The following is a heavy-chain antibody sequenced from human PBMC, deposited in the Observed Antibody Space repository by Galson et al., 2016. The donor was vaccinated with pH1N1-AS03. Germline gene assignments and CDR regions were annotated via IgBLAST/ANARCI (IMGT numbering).Heavy chain of an antibody. CDR3: ARGIRDTKKNFGMDA. CDR1: GGTFNTYS. D-gene: IGHD3-10*01. CDR2: IIPVFGTA. Sequence: SVKVSCKASGGTFNTYSFNWVRQAPGQGLEWMGGIIPVFGTANYAQQFQDRVTITADASRREAYMEIRSLRSEESALYFCARGIRDTKKNFGMDALGQGTAVIVSS. V-gene: IGHV1-69*13. J-gene: IGHJ6*02.